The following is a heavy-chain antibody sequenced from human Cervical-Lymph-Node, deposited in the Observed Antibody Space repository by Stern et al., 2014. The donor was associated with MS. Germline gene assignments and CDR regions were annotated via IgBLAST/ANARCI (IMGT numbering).Heavy chain of an antibody. Sequence: QVQLQESGPGLVKPSETLSLTCAVSGDSISSYTHYWAWIRQPPGKGLEWIGCLYPGGATYYTPPLKSPVTIPGDTSKNHFALGLNSVTAADTAVYYCAKHACTGAACPFDLWGQGTLVTVSS. CDR3: AKHACTGAACPFDL. J-gene: IGHJ4*02. D-gene: IGHD2-8*02. CDR1: GDSISSYTHY. V-gene: IGHV4-39*01. CDR2: LYPGGAT.